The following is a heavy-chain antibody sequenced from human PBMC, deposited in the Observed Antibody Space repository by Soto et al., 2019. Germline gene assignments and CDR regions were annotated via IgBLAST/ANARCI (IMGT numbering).Heavy chain of an antibody. V-gene: IGHV3-74*01. D-gene: IGHD3-10*01. CDR2: INSDGNT. CDR1: GFTFSNYW. Sequence: EVQPVESGGGLVQPGGSLRLSCAASGFTFSNYWMHWVRQVPGKGLVWVSRINSDGNTNYADSVKGRFTISTDNAKNTLYLQMNSLRVEDTAVYYCARDSPMVRGVGFDYWGQGTLVTVSS. CDR3: ARDSPMVRGVGFDY. J-gene: IGHJ4*02.